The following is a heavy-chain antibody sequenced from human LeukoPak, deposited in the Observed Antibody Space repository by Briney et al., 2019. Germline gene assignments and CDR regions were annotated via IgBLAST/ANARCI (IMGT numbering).Heavy chain of an antibody. Sequence: GGSLRLSCAAFGFTFTTYGMSWVRQAPGKGLEWVSVISDSVGSTYYADSVKGRFTISRDNFKNTLYLQMNRLRDHDVAVYYGAKLSGSSCYSPGSYWGQGTLVTVSS. J-gene: IGHJ4*02. CDR3: AKLSGSSCYSPGSY. V-gene: IGHV3-23*01. D-gene: IGHD2-15*01. CDR1: GFTFTTYG. CDR2: ISDSVGST.